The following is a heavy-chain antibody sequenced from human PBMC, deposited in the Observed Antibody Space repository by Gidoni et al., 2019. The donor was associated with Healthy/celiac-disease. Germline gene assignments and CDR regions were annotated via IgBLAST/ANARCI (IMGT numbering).Heavy chain of an antibody. CDR1: GFTFSSYA. J-gene: IGHJ4*02. Sequence: EVQLLESGGGLVQPGGSLRLSCAASGFTFSSYAMGWVRQAPGKGLEWVSAISVSGGSTYYADSVKGRFTISRDNSKNTLYLQMNSLRAEDTAVYYCAKFESTGALRYFARGFDYWGQGTLVTVSS. CDR2: ISVSGGST. CDR3: AKFESTGALRYFARGFDY. V-gene: IGHV3-23*01. D-gene: IGHD3-9*01.